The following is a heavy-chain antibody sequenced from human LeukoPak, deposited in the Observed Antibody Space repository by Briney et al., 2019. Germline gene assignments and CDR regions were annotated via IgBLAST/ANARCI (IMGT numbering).Heavy chain of an antibody. V-gene: IGHV5-10-1*01. CDR2: IDPSDSYT. Sequence: GESLKISCKASGYSFTTYWITWVRQVPGKGLEWMGRIDPSDSYTNYSPSFQGHVTISADKSITTAYLQWSSLKASDTAMYYCARHEGSGRGYFDHWGQGTLVTVSS. CDR3: ARHEGSGRGYFDH. J-gene: IGHJ4*02. CDR1: GYSFTTYW. D-gene: IGHD6-19*01.